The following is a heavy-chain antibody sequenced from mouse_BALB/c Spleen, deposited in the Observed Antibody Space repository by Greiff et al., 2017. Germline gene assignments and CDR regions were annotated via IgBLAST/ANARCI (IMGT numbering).Heavy chain of an antibody. J-gene: IGHJ4*01. CDR1: GFTFSDYY. D-gene: IGHD2-2*01. V-gene: IGHV5-4*02. CDR3: ARGPYGSYAMDY. CDR2: ISDGGSYT. Sequence: EVQGVESGGGLVKPGGSLKLSCAASGFTFSDYYMYWVRQTPEKRLEWVATISDGGSYTYYPDSVKGRFTISRDNAKNNLYLQMSSLKSEDTAMYYCARGPYGSYAMDYWGQGTSVTVSS.